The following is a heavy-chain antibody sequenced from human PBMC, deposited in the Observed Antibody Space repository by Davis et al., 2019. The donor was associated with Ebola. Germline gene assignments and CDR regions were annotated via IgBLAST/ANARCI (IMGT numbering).Heavy chain of an antibody. CDR1: GYTFPGYY. CDR3: ARDIGVAVPGVMKDAFDI. Sequence: ASVKVSCKASGYTFPGYYIHWVRQAPGQGLEWMGWINPNSGGTDYTQKFQGRVTMTTDTSTSTAYMELRSLTSDDTAIYYCARDIGVAVPGVMKDAFDIWGQGTMVTVSS. D-gene: IGHD2-2*01. V-gene: IGHV1-2*02. CDR2: INPNSGGT. J-gene: IGHJ3*02.